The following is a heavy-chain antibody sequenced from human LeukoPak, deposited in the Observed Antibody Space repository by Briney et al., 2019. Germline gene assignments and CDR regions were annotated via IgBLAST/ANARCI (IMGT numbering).Heavy chain of an antibody. CDR1: GYSISSGYY. J-gene: IGHJ4*02. V-gene: IGHV4-38-2*02. CDR3: ARDRIPAY. CDR2: IYHSGST. Sequence: SETLSLTCTVSGYSISSGYYWGWIRQPPGKGLEWIGSIYHSGSTYYNPSLKSRVTISVDTSKNQFSLKLSSVTAADTAVYYCARDRIPAYWGQGTLVTVSS.